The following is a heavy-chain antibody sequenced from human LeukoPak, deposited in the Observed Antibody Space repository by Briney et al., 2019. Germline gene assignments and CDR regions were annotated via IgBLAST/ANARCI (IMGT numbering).Heavy chain of an antibody. J-gene: IGHJ4*02. CDR2: IYYSGST. Sequence: PSETLSLTCTVSGDSISDSNYYWGWIRQPPGKGLEWIGSIYYSGSTYYNPSLKSRVTISVDTTKNQFSLKLTSATAADTAVYYCASSPSGYWWNFDCWGQGTLVTVSS. CDR1: GDSISDSNYY. V-gene: IGHV4-39*01. CDR3: ASSPSGYWWNFDC. D-gene: IGHD3-22*01.